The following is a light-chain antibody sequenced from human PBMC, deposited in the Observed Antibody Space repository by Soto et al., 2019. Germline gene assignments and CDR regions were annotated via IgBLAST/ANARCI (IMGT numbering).Light chain of an antibody. V-gene: IGKV4-1*01. CDR3: QQYFSYPLT. CDR1: QTISYTSINKTY. Sequence: DIVMTQSPDSLAVSPGERATISCKSSQTISYTSINKTYLAWYQQRPGQPPKLLIYWASIRGSGVPDRLSGSGFGTDFTLTISSLQTEDVAVYYCQQYFSYPLTFGGGTKVEVK. J-gene: IGKJ4*01. CDR2: WAS.